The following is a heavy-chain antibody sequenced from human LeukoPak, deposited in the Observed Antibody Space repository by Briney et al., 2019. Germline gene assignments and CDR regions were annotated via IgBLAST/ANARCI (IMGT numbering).Heavy chain of an antibody. CDR3: AITVTTTDY. D-gene: IGHD4-11*01. V-gene: IGHV3-30*02. Sequence: GGSLRLSCAASGFTFSSYWMSWVRQAPGKGLEWVAFIRYDGSNKYYADSVKGRFTISRDNSRNILYLQLSSLRPEDTAVYYCAITVTTTDYWGQGTLVTVSS. CDR2: IRYDGSNK. CDR1: GFTFSSYW. J-gene: IGHJ4*02.